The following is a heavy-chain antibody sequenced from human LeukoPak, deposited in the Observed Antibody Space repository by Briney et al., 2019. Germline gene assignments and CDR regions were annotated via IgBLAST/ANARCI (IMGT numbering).Heavy chain of an antibody. Sequence: SVKVSCKASGGTFSSYAISWVRQAPGQGLEWMGGIIPIFGTANYAQKFQGRVTITADESTSTAYMELSSLRSEDTAVYYCARDPSWAMVTDYWGQGTLVTVSS. V-gene: IGHV1-69*01. CDR1: GGTFSSYA. CDR3: ARDPSWAMVTDY. J-gene: IGHJ4*02. CDR2: IIPIFGTA. D-gene: IGHD5-18*01.